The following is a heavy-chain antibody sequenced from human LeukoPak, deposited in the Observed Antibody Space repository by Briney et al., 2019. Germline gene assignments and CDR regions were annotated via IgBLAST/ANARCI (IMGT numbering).Heavy chain of an antibody. J-gene: IGHJ4*02. Sequence: PGGSLRLSCAASGFTFSSYSMNWVRQAPGKGLEWVSYISSSSSTICYADSVKGRFTISRDNAKNSLYLQMNSLRDEDTAVYYCARDLRRITFGGGNFFDYWGQGTLVTVSS. D-gene: IGHD3-16*01. V-gene: IGHV3-48*02. CDR2: ISSSSSTI. CDR1: GFTFSSYS. CDR3: ARDLRRITFGGGNFFDY.